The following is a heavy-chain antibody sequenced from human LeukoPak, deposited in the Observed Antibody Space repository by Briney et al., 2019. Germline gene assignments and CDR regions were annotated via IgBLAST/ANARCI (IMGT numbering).Heavy chain of an antibody. CDR1: GGSFSGYY. CDR3: AREIAGLRLYQLLYSPHNWFDP. Sequence: SETLSLTCAVYGGSFSGYYWSWISQPPGKGLEWIGEINHSGSTNYNPSLKSRVTISVDTSKNQFSLKLSSVTAADTAVYYCAREIAGLRLYQLLYSPHNWFDPWGQGALVTVSS. V-gene: IGHV4-34*01. D-gene: IGHD2-2*02. J-gene: IGHJ5*02. CDR2: INHSGST.